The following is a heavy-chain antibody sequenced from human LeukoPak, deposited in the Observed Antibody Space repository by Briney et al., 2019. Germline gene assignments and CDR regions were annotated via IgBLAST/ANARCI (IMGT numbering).Heavy chain of an antibody. J-gene: IGHJ4*02. CDR2: IYPRDGST. D-gene: IGHD3-9*01. CDR3: ARDLAGFMGFDY. V-gene: IGHV1-46*01. CDR1: GYTFTSNY. Sequence: ASVKVSCKASGYTFTSNYIHWVRQAPGQGLEWMGMIYPRDGSTSYAQKFQGRVTVTRDTSTSTVHMELSGLRSEDTAVYYCARDLAGFMGFDYWGQGTLVTVSS.